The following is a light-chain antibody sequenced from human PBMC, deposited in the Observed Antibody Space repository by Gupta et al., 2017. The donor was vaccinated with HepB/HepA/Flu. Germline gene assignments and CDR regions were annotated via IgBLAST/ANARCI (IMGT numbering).Light chain of an antibody. CDR1: QRVSSSY. CDR2: VAS. V-gene: IGKV3-20*01. J-gene: IGKJ5*01. Sequence: ELVLTKSQGTLSLSPGERSPLYCRASQRVSSSYLAWYQQKPGQAPRLLIYVASSRATGIPDRFSGSGSGTDFTLTISRLEPEEFAVYYCQQDSSSPFTFGQGTLVDIK. CDR3: QQDSSSPFT.